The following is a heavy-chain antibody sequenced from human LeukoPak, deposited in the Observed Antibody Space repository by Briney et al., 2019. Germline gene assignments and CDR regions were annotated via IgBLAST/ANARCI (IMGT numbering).Heavy chain of an antibody. D-gene: IGHD3-3*01. J-gene: IGHJ6*02. V-gene: IGHV1-2*02. CDR1: GYTFTGYY. CDR3: ARGEAYYDFWSGRNYGMDV. CDR2: INPNSGGT. Sequence: ASVKVSCKAPGYTFTGYYMHWVRQAPGQGLEWMGWINPNSGGTNYAQKFQGRVTMTRDTSISTAYMELSRLRSDDTAVYYCARGEAYYDFWSGRNYGMDVWGQGTTVTVSS.